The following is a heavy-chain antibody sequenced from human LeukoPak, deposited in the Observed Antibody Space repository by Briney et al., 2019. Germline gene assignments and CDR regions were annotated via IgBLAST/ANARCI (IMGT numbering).Heavy chain of an antibody. D-gene: IGHD6-13*01. CDR2: ISSSGSTI. CDR3: ARDIAAAVYYMDV. CDR1: GFTFSDYY. Sequence: GGSLRLSCAASGFTFSDYYMRWIRQAPGKGLEWVSYISSSGSTIYYADSVKGRFTIPRDNTKNSLYLQMNSLRAEDTAVYYCARDIAAAVYYMDVWGKGTTVTVSS. V-gene: IGHV3-11*04. J-gene: IGHJ6*03.